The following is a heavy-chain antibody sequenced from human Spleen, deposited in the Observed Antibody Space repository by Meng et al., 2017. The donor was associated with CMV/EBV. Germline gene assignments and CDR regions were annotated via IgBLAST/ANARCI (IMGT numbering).Heavy chain of an antibody. J-gene: IGHJ4*02. D-gene: IGHD3-10*01. CDR1: GLNFKIYG. CDR3: AKTQTFYFGSGSYRYFDY. V-gene: IGHV3-23*01. Sequence: GESLKISCATSGLNFKIYGMHWVRQLPGKGLEWVSAISGSGGSTYYADSVKGRFTISRDNSKDTLYLQMNSLRAEDTAVYYCAKTQTFYFGSGSYRYFDYWGQGTLVTVSS. CDR2: ISGSGGST.